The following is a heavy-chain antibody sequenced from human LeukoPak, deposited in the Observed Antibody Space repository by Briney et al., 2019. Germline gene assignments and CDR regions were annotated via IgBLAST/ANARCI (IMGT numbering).Heavy chain of an antibody. V-gene: IGHV1-3*01. D-gene: IGHD6-19*01. CDR2: INAGNGNT. J-gene: IGHJ4*02. CDR3: ATATIAVAATNDY. CDR1: GYTFTSYA. Sequence: ASVTVSCKAPGYTFTSYAMHWVRQAPGQRLEWMGWINAGNGNTKYSQKFQGRVTITRDTSASTAYMELSSLRSEDTAVYYCATATIAVAATNDYWGQGTLVTVSS.